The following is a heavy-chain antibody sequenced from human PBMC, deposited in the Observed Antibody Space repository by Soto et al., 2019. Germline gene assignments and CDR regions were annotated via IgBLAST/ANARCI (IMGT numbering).Heavy chain of an antibody. CDR3: AKNGYVQGYYDSSGYSYYYFDY. CDR2: ISGSGGST. D-gene: IGHD3-22*01. J-gene: IGHJ4*02. CDR1: GFTFSSYA. Sequence: GGSLRLSCAASGFTFSSYAMSWVRQAPGKGLEWVSAISGSGGSTYYADSVKGRFTISRDNSKNTLYLQMNSLRAEDTAVYYCAKNGYVQGYYDSSGYSYYYFDYWGQGTLVTVSS. V-gene: IGHV3-23*01.